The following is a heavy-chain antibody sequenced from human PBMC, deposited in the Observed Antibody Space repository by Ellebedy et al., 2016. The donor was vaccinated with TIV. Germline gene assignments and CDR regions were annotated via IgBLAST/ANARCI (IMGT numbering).Heavy chain of an antibody. D-gene: IGHD6-6*01. CDR2: MSGSGGST. Sequence: PGGSLRLSCAASGFTFSSYAMSWVRQAPGKGLEWVSAMSGSGGSTYYADSVKGRFTISRDNSKNTLYLQMNSLRAEDTAVYYCAKDLIWARGAFDIWGQGTMVTVSS. J-gene: IGHJ3*02. CDR3: AKDLIWARGAFDI. V-gene: IGHV3-23*01. CDR1: GFTFSSYA.